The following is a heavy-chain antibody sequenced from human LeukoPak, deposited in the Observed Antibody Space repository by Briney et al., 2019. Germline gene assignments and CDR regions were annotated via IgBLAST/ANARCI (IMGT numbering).Heavy chain of an antibody. CDR1: GFTFSSYW. CDR2: IKQDGSEK. CDR3: ARGQLELLSDYYYYMDV. D-gene: IGHD1-1*01. V-gene: IGHV3-7*01. J-gene: IGHJ6*03. Sequence: GGSLRLSCAASGFTFSSYWMSWVRQAPGKGLEWVANIKQDGSEKYYVDSVKGRFTVSRDNAKNSLYLQMNSLRAEDTAVYYCARGQLELLSDYYYYMDVWGKGTTVTVSS.